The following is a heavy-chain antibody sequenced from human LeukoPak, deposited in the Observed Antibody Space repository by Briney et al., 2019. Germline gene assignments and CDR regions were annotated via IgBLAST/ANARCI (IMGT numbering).Heavy chain of an antibody. CDR2: IYHGGRT. Sequence: PSETLSLTCAVSGASIDAAGYSWNWIRQAPGKDLEWIGNIYHGGRTSYKSSLKSRVTISVDTSKNHFSLKLTSVTAADTAVYYCARAPATSRQWLIPMASFDYWGQGTLVTVSS. D-gene: IGHD6-19*01. CDR3: ARAPATSRQWLIPMASFDY. J-gene: IGHJ4*02. V-gene: IGHV4-30-2*01. CDR1: GASIDAAGYS.